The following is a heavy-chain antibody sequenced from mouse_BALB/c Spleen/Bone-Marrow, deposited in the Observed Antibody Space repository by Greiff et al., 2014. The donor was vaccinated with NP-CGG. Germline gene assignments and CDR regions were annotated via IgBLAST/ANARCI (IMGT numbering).Heavy chain of an antibody. J-gene: IGHJ3*01. CDR3: ARGMVTGFAY. V-gene: IGHV5-6-5*01. Sequence: DVKLVESGGGLVKPGGSLKLSCAASGFTFSSYAMSWVRQTPEKRLEWVASISSGGSTYYPDSVKGRFTISRDNARNILYLQMSSLRSEDTAMYYCARGMVTGFAYWGQGTLVTVSA. CDR1: GFTFSSYA. D-gene: IGHD2-2*01. CDR2: ISSGGST.